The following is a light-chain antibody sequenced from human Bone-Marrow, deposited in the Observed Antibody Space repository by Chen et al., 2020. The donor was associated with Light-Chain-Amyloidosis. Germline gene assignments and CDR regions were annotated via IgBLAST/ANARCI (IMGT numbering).Light chain of an antibody. Sequence: SYVLTQPSSVSVAPGQTATIACGGNNIGSTSVHWYQQTPGQAPLLVVYDDSDRTSAIPERLSGSNSWNTATLTISRVEAGDEADYYCQVWDSSSDRPVFGGGTKLTVL. CDR1: NIGSTS. CDR3: QVWDSSSDRPV. J-gene: IGLJ3*02. V-gene: IGLV3-21*02. CDR2: DDS.